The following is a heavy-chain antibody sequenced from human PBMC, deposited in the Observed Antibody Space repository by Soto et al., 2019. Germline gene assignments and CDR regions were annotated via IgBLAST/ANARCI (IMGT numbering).Heavy chain of an antibody. CDR2: ISYDGSNK. J-gene: IGHJ6*02. V-gene: IGHV3-30*18. CDR3: ANLETNYGMDV. Sequence: PGGSLRLSCAASGFTFSSYGMHWVRQAPGKGLEWVAVISYDGSNKYYADSVKGRFTISRDNSKNTLYLQMNGLRAEDTAVYYCANLETNYGMDVWGQGTTVTVSS. CDR1: GFTFSSYG.